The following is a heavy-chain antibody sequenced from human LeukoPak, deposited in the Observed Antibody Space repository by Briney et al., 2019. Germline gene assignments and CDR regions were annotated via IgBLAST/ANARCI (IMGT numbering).Heavy chain of an antibody. CDR3: ARLDYDSSDYYPYSWFHP. V-gene: IGHV1-46*01. J-gene: IGHJ5*02. Sequence: ASVKVSCKAFGYTFTSNYMHWVRQAPGQGPEWMGVISPSGGSTTYAQKFQGRVTLTRDMFTSTDYLELSSLRSEDTAVYYCARLDYDSSDYYPYSWFHPWGQGTLVTVSS. CDR2: ISPSGGST. D-gene: IGHD3-22*01. CDR1: GYTFTSNY.